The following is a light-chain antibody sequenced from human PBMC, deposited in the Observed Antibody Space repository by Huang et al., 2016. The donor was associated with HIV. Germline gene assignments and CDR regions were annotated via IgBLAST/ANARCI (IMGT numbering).Light chain of an antibody. CDR1: QNINTW. Sequence: DIQMTQSPSTLSASVGDRVTITCRASQNINTWLAWYQQKPGKAPNLLSYSAYSLQIGVPSRFTGSGSGTEFTLTITSLQPDDLGTYYCQQYNTYLYTFGQGTKLEI. V-gene: IGKV1-5*03. CDR3: QQYNTYLYT. CDR2: SAY. J-gene: IGKJ2*01.